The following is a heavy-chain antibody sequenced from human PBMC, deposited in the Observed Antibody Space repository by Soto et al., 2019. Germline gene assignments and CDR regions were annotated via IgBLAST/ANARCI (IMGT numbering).Heavy chain of an antibody. CDR2: MYHSGST. J-gene: IGHJ4*02. Sequence: SETLSLTCAVSGGSISSGGYSWSWIRQPPGKGLEWIGYMYHSGSTYYNPSLKSRVTISVDRSKNQFSLKLNSVTAADTAVYYCARRYGVYFDYWGQGTLVTVSS. V-gene: IGHV4-30-2*01. D-gene: IGHD4-17*01. CDR1: GGSISSGGYS. CDR3: ARRYGVYFDY.